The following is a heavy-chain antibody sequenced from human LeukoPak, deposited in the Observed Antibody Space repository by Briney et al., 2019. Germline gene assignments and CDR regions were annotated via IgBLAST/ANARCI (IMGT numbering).Heavy chain of an antibody. Sequence: SETLSPTCAVSGGSINSYYWSWIRQPPGRGLEWIGSIHYSGSTSYNSSLKSRVTISVDTSKNQFSLKLSSVTPADTAVYYCARQVYSSSWSYYFDYWGQGILVTVSS. D-gene: IGHD6-13*01. J-gene: IGHJ4*02. CDR1: GGSINSYY. V-gene: IGHV4-59*01. CDR3: ARQVYSSSWSYYFDY. CDR2: IHYSGST.